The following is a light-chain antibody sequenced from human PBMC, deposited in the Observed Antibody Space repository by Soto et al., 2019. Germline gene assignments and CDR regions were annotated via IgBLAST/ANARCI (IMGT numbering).Light chain of an antibody. CDR2: AAS. V-gene: IGKV1-9*01. J-gene: IGKJ2*01. Sequence: DIQLTQSTYFLSASVGDRVTITCRASQAIANYLGWYQQRPGKAPTLLIHAASTLHSGVPSRFSGSGYGTDFTLTINNLHPEDSATYFCQQLNIYPSTFGQGTNLDIK. CDR3: QQLNIYPST. CDR1: QAIANY.